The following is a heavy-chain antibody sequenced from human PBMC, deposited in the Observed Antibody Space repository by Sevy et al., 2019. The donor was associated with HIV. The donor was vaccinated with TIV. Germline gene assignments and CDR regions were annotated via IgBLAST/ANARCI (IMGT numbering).Heavy chain of an antibody. CDR2: IFRSGDTT. V-gene: IGHV3-23*01. Sequence: GGSLRLSCAASGFIFYNYAMNWVRQAPGKGLEWVSTIFRSGDTTYYADSVKGRFTISRDNSKNTLYLQMNSLRTEDTALYYCAGARYDSGGSLDAFDIWGQGTMVTVSS. CDR1: GFIFYNYA. D-gene: IGHD3-22*01. J-gene: IGHJ3*02. CDR3: AGARYDSGGSLDAFDI.